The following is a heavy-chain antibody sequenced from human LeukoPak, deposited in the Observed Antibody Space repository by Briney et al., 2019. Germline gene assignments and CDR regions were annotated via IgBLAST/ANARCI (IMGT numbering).Heavy chain of an antibody. CDR2: INHSGST. V-gene: IGHV4-34*01. Sequence: SETLSLTCAVYGGSFSGYYWSWIRQPPGKELEWIGEINHSGSTNYNPSLKSRVTISVDTSKNQFSLKLSSVTAADTAVYYCARDSGGSSWLLPGFWGQGTLVTVSS. J-gene: IGHJ4*02. D-gene: IGHD6-13*01. CDR3: ARDSGGSSWLLPGF. CDR1: GGSFSGYY.